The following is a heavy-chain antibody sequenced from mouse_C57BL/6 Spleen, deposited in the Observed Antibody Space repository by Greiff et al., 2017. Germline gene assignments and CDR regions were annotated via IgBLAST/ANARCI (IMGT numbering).Heavy chain of an antibody. CDR2: IWRGGST. CDR1: GFSFTSYG. CDR3: AKKDWYGNYFDY. V-gene: IGHV2-5*01. J-gene: IGHJ2*01. Sequence: VQLVESGPGLVQPSQSLSITCTVSGFSFTSYGVHWVRQSPGKGLEWLGVIWRGGSTDYNAAFMSRPSITKDNSKSQVFFKMNSLQADDTAIYYCAKKDWYGNYFDYWGQGTTLTVSS. D-gene: IGHD2-14*01.